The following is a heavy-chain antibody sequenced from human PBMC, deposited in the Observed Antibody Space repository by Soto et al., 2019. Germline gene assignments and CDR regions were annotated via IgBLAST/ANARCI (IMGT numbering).Heavy chain of an antibody. J-gene: IGHJ4*02. CDR1: GFTFSSYT. Sequence: EVQLVESGGRLVKPGGSLRLSCAASGFTFSSYTMNWVRQAPGKGLEWVSSIGSRSSYIYYADSVKGRFTISRDNAESSLYLQMNSLRDDDTALYYCARDRYGDYVFDSWGQGTLVTVSS. CDR3: ARDRYGDYVFDS. CDR2: IGSRSSYI. V-gene: IGHV3-21*01. D-gene: IGHD5-12*01.